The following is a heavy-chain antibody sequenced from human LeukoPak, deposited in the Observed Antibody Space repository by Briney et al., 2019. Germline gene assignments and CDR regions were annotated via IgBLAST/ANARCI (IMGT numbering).Heavy chain of an antibody. D-gene: IGHD7-27*01. CDR3: ARLWVGPNRGWFDP. Sequence: AETLSLTCAVSGYSISSGYYWGLILQPPGKGLEWSGSIYQSGSTYSNPSLKSRFTISVDTSKYQFSLKLSSVTAADTDVYYCARLWVGPNRGWFDPWGQGTLVTVSS. CDR2: IYQSGST. V-gene: IGHV4-38-2*01. J-gene: IGHJ5*01. CDR1: GYSISSGYY.